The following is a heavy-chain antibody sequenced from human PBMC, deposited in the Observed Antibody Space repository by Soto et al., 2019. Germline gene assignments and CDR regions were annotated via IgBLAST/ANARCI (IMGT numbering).Heavy chain of an antibody. Sequence: QAQLVESGGGVVQPGGSLRLSCAASGFTFTNYAFHWVRQAPGKGLEWLAVISFDGDKKYYADSVKGRFIISRDNFKSTLYLHMNSLRGEDAALYFCGREDDYNYRYFNYGVDVWGQGTTVTVSS. CDR2: ISFDGDKK. CDR3: GREDDYNYRYFNYGVDV. J-gene: IGHJ6*02. D-gene: IGHD5-12*01. V-gene: IGHV3-30-3*01. CDR1: GFTFTNYA.